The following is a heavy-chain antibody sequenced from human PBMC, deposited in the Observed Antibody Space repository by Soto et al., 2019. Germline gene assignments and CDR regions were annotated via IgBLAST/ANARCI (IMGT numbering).Heavy chain of an antibody. CDR3: DRGPSGDKVYY. V-gene: IGHV4-30-4*01. Sequence: PSETLSLTCTVSGGSITSDYSCWSWIRQPPGEGLEWIGHIFDSGTTYTNPSLRSQVAISLDTSKNHFSLTLSSVTAADTAVYYCDRGPSGDKVYYWGQGALVTVS. D-gene: IGHD7-27*01. CDR2: IFDSGTT. CDR1: GGSITSDYSC. J-gene: IGHJ4*02.